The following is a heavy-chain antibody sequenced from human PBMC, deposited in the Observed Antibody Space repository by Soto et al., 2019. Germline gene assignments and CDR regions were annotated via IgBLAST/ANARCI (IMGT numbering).Heavy chain of an antibody. CDR1: GGTFSSYA. V-gene: IGHV1-69*06. J-gene: IGHJ6*02. D-gene: IGHD5-12*01. CDR3: ARGEMATIKVIYYYCGMDV. CDR2: IIPIFGTA. Sequence: QVQLVQSGAEVKKPGSSVKVSCKASGGTFSSYAISWVRQAPGQGREWMGGIIPIFGTANYAQKFQGRVTITADKSTSTAYRELSSLRSEDTAVYYCARGEMATIKVIYYYCGMDVWGQGTTVTVSS.